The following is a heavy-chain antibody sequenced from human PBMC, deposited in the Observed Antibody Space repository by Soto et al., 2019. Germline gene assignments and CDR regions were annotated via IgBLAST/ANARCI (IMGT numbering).Heavy chain of an antibody. J-gene: IGHJ4*02. CDR1: GGSISKYY. Sequence: ETLSLTCTVSGGSISKYYWSWIRQSPGKGLEWIGYIYYSGSTKYNPSLKSRVTISVDTSNNQFSLKLSSVSAADTAVYYCARGPSGDKVDYWGQGTLVTVSS. CDR3: ARGPSGDKVDY. D-gene: IGHD3-10*01. CDR2: IYYSGST. V-gene: IGHV4-59*08.